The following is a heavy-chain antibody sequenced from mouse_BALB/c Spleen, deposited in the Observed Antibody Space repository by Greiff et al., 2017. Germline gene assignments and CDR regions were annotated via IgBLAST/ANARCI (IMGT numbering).Heavy chain of an antibody. J-gene: IGHJ1*01. CDR3: ARGGLLFLWYFDV. D-gene: IGHD2-12*01. CDR1: GFDFSRYW. V-gene: IGHV4-1*02. CDR2: INPDSSTI. Sequence: EVQRVESGGGLVQPGGSLKLSCAASGFDFSRYWMSWVRQAPGKGLEWIGEINPDSSTINYTPSLKDKFIISRDNAKNTLYLQMSKVRSEDTALYYCARGGLLFLWYFDVWGAGTTVTVSS.